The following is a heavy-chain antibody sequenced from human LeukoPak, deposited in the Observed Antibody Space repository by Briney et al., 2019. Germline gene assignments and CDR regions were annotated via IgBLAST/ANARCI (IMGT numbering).Heavy chain of an antibody. CDR1: GGSFSGYY. V-gene: IGHV4-34*01. D-gene: IGHD2-2*01. CDR3: ARAMSDRPPGY. Sequence: PSETLSLTCAVYGGSFSGYYWSWIRQPPGKGLEWIGEINHSGSTNYNPSLKSRVTISVDTPKNQFSLKLSSVTAADTAVYYCARAMSDRPPGYWGQGTLVTVSS. J-gene: IGHJ4*02. CDR2: INHSGST.